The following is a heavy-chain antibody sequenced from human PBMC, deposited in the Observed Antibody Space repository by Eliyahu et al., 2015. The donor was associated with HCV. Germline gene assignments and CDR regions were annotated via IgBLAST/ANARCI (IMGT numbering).Heavy chain of an antibody. CDR2: INHSENT. CDR1: GGSFSGYS. CDR3: TRGRTGWARAAMLGWFDP. J-gene: IGHJ5*02. V-gene: IGHV4-34*01. D-gene: IGHD2-2*01. Sequence: QVQLQQWGAGLLKPSETLSLTCAXYGGSFSGYSWSWIRQPPGKGLEWIGEINHSENTNYNPSLKSRVTISVDTSKNQFSLKLSSVTAADTAVYYCTRGRTGWARAAMLGWFDPWGQGTLVTVSS.